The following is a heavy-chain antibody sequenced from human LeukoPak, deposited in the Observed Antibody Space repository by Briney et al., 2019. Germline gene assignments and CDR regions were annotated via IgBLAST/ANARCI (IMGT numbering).Heavy chain of an antibody. CDR2: INPKSGGT. CDR3: ARGVQYSSSWYDWSHYYYYYMDV. J-gene: IGHJ6*03. D-gene: IGHD6-13*01. V-gene: IGHV1-2*02. CDR1: GYTFTGYY. Sequence: GASVKVSCKASGYTFTGYYMHWVRQAPGQGLEWMGWINPKSGGTNYAQKFQGRVTMTRDTSISTAYMELSSLRSEDTAVYYCARGVQYSSSWYDWSHYYYYYMDVWGKGTTVTISS.